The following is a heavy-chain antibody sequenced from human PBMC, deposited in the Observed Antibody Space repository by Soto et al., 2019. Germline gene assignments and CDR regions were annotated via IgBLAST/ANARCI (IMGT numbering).Heavy chain of an antibody. J-gene: IGHJ4*02. Sequence: QVQLVESGGGVVQPGRSLRLSFAASGFAFSSYGMHWVRQTPGKGLEWVALIWYDGSNKYYADSVKGRFTISRDNSKNTLDLQMHSLRAEDTAVYFCARSPPGVAGRYYFDFWGQGTLVTVSS. CDR1: GFAFSSYG. D-gene: IGHD6-6*01. V-gene: IGHV3-33*01. CDR2: IWYDGSNK. CDR3: ARSPPGVAGRYYFDF.